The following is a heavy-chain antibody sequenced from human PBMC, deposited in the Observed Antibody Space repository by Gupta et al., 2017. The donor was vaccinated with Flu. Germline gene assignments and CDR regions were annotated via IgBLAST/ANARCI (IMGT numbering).Heavy chain of an antibody. CDR1: GFTFSSYS. V-gene: IGHV3-21*01. CDR2: ISSSSSYI. J-gene: IGHJ4*02. CDR3: ARLAIGGLKDSRLRIHTDY. Sequence: EVQLVESGGGLVKPGGSLRLSCAASGFTFSSYSMIWVRQAPGQGLEWVSSISSSSSYIYYADSVKGRFTISRDNAKNSLYLQMNSLRAEDTAVYYCARLAIGGLKDSRLRIHTDYWGQGTLVTVSS. D-gene: IGHD5-12*01.